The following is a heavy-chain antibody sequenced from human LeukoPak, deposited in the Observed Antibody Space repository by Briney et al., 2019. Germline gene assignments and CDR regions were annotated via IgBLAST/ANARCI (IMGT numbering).Heavy chain of an antibody. CDR3: ARDHVVDGLVFDY. CDR1: GFTFSSYE. J-gene: IGHJ4*02. CDR2: ISSSGSTI. D-gene: IGHD2-15*01. Sequence: GGSLRLSCAASGFTFSSYEMNWVRQAPGKGLEWVSYISSSGSTIYYADSVKDRFTISRDNAKNSLYLQMNTLSPEDTAIYYCARDHVVDGLVFDYWGQGTLVTVSS. V-gene: IGHV3-48*03.